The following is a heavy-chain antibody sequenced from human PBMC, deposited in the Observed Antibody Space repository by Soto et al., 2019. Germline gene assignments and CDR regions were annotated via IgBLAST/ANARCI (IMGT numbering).Heavy chain of an antibody. Sequence: QVQLVQSGAEVKKPGASVKVSCKASGYTFTSYDINWVRQATGQGLEWMGWMNPNSGNTGYAQKFQGRVTMTRNTYISTAYMDLSGLRSEGTAVYYCARGLEWLVSGGGTDYWGQGTLVTVSS. V-gene: IGHV1-8*01. CDR2: MNPNSGNT. J-gene: IGHJ4*02. D-gene: IGHD6-19*01. CDR3: ARGLEWLVSGGGTDY. CDR1: GYTFTSYD.